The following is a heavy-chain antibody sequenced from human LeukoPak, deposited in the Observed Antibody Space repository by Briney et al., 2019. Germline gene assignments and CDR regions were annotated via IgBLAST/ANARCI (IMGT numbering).Heavy chain of an antibody. CDR2: INHSGST. D-gene: IGHD1-26*01. V-gene: IGHV4-34*01. Sequence: SETLSLTCAVYGGSFSGYYWSWIRQPPGKGLEWIGEINHSGSTNYNPSLKSRVTISVDTSKNQFSLKLSSVTAADTAVYYCARASVGIGYFDYWGQGTLVTVSS. J-gene: IGHJ4*02. CDR3: ARASVGIGYFDY. CDR1: GGSFSGYY.